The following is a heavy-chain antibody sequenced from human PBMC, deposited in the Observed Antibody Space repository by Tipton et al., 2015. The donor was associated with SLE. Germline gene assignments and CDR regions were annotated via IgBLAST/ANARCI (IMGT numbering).Heavy chain of an antibody. J-gene: IGHJ3*02. CDR1: GGSFSGYY. CDR3: ARVPKTKIVVVPAAIIGAFDI. Sequence: TLSLTCAVYGGSFSGYYWGWIRQPPGKGLEWIGSIYHSGSTYYNPSLKSRVTISVDTSKNQFSLKLSSVTAADTAVYYCARVPKTKIVVVPAAIIGAFDIWGQGTMVTVSS. D-gene: IGHD2-2*02. V-gene: IGHV4-38-2*01. CDR2: IYHSGST.